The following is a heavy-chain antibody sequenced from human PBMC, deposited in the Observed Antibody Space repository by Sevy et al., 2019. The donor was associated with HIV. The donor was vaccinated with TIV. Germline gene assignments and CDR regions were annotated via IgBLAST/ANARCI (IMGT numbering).Heavy chain of an antibody. CDR1: GFTFSSYA. J-gene: IGHJ4*02. D-gene: IGHD2-21*01. V-gene: IGHV3-23*01. Sequence: GESLKISCAASGFTFSSYAMSWVRQAPGKGLEWVSAISGSGGSTYYADSVKGRFTISRDNSKNTLYLQMNSLRAEDTAVYYCAKVLDEAHIVVVLGYWGQGTLVTVSS. CDR2: ISGSGGST. CDR3: AKVLDEAHIVVVLGY.